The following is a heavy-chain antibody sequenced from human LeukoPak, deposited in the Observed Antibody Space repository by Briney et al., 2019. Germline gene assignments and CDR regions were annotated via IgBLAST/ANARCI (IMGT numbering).Heavy chain of an antibody. J-gene: IGHJ4*02. Sequence: PGGSLRLSCAASGFTFSSDEMNWGRQAPGKGLEWVSYISSNGSTIYHADSVKGRFTISRDNAKNSLYLQMNSLRAEDTAVYYCARDFTPYYYDSSGYPRFGYWGQGTLVTVSS. CDR3: ARDFTPYYYDSSGYPRFGY. CDR2: ISSNGSTI. V-gene: IGHV3-48*03. D-gene: IGHD3-22*01. CDR1: GFTFSSDE.